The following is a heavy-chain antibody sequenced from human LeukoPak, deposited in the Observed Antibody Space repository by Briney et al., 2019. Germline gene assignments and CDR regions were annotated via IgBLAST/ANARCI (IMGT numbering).Heavy chain of an antibody. J-gene: IGHJ4*02. V-gene: IGHV3-33*01. CDR3: ATSGSYYRFEY. D-gene: IGHD1-26*01. CDR2: IWYDGSNK. Sequence: GGTLRLSCAASGFTFSSYGMHWVRQAPGKGLEWVAVIWYDGSNKYYADSVKGRFTITRDNSKNTLYLQMNSLRAEDTAVYYCATSGSYYRFEYWGQGTLVTVSS. CDR1: GFTFSSYG.